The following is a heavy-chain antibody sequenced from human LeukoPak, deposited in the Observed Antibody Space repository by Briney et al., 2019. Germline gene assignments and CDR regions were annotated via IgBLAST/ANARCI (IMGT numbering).Heavy chain of an antibody. D-gene: IGHD3-10*01. CDR1: GFTFSSYS. Sequence: GGSLRLSCAASGFTFSSYSMNWVRQAPGKGLEWVSYINGGGGSIYYADSVKGRFTISRDNAKNSLYLQMNSLRDEDTAVYYCARATNYGAGLTRNFDCWGQGTLVTVS. J-gene: IGHJ4*02. V-gene: IGHV3-48*02. CDR3: ARATNYGAGLTRNFDC. CDR2: INGGGGSI.